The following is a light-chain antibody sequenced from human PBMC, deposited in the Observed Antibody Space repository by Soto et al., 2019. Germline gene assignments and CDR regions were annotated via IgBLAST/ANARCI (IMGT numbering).Light chain of an antibody. CDR2: DAS. CDR3: QQRSNWPLT. V-gene: IGKV3-11*01. J-gene: IGKJ4*01. Sequence: EIVLTQSPATLSLSPGEGATLSCRASQRVSSYLAWYQKKPGQAPRLLIYDASNRATGIPARFSGRGSGTDFTLNISSLEHVDSAVYYCQQRSNWPLTFGGGTKVETK. CDR1: QRVSSY.